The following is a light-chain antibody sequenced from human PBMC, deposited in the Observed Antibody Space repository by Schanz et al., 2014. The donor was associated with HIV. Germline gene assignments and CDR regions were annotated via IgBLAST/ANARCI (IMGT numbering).Light chain of an antibody. J-gene: IGKJ1*01. CDR3: QNYDSPPRT. CDR2: AAS. Sequence: DIQMTQSPSSLSAFVGDRVTITCRASQGISDYLAWYQQKPGKVPKLLIYAASSLQSGVPARFSGRGSGTDFTLTISGLQPEDVATYYCQNYDSPPRTFGHGTRVDI. CDR1: QGISDY. V-gene: IGKV1-27*01.